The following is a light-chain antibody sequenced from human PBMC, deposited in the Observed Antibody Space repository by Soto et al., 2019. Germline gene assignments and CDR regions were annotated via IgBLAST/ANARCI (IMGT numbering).Light chain of an antibody. CDR1: SGDVGGYNL. CDR2: EVT. V-gene: IGLV2-23*02. J-gene: IGLJ1*01. Sequence: QSVLTQPASVSGSPGQSITIPCTGTSGDVGGYNLVSWYQQHPGKVTKLMIYEVTERPSWVSNRFSGSKSGNTASLTISGLQPDDEADYYCCSYAGNSEVFGTGTKVTVL. CDR3: CSYAGNSEV.